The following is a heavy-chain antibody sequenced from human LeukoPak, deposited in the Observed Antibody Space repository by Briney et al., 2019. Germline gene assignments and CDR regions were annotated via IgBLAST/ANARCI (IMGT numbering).Heavy chain of an antibody. J-gene: IGHJ5*02. CDR2: IYTSGST. V-gene: IGHV4-4*07. CDR3: ARDFGYSSSWYWFDP. D-gene: IGHD6-13*01. Sequence: SETLSLTCAVSGGPISSYYWSWIRQPAGKGLEWIWRIYTSGSTNYNPSLKSRVTMSVDTSKNQFSLKLSSVTAADTAVYYCARDFGYSSSWYWFDPWGQGTLVTVSS. CDR1: GGPISSYY.